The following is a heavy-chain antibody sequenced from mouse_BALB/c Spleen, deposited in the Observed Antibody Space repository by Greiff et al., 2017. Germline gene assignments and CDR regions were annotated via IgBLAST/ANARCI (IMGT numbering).Heavy chain of an antibody. CDR3: ARMGYYGSSPSFDY. V-gene: IGHV5-17*02. CDR1: GFTFSSFG. Sequence: EVKVVESGGGLVQPGGSRKLSCAASGFTFSSFGMHWVRQAPEKGLEWVAYISSGSSTIYYADTVKGRFTISRDNPKNTLFLQMTSLRSEDTAMYYCARMGYYGSSPSFDYWGQGTTLTVSS. D-gene: IGHD1-1*01. J-gene: IGHJ2*01. CDR2: ISSGSSTI.